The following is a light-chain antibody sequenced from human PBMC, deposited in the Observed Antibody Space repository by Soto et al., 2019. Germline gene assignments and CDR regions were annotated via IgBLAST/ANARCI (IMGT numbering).Light chain of an antibody. Sequence: AIRMTQSPSSLSASTGDRVTITCRASKGISSYLAWYQQKPGKAPKLLIYAASTLQSGVPSRFSGSGSGTDFSLSIICLQSEDFATYYCQQYYSYPPKFTFGRGNKVDIK. CDR1: KGISSY. V-gene: IGKV1-8*01. J-gene: IGKJ3*01. CDR2: AAS. CDR3: QQYYSYPPKFT.